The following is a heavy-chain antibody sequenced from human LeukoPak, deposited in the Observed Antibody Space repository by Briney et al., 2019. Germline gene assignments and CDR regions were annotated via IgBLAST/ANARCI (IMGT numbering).Heavy chain of an antibody. CDR2: IYYSGST. J-gene: IGHJ5*02. CDR1: GGSINNAIYS. CDR3: AREGSRVEGFDP. V-gene: IGHV4-61*01. Sequence: SETLSLTCAVSGGSINNAIYSWSWIRQPPGKGLEWLGYIYYSGSTNYNPSLKSRVTISVATSKNQFSLKLSSVTAADTAVYYCAREGSRVEGFDPWGQGTLVTVSS. D-gene: IGHD2-15*01.